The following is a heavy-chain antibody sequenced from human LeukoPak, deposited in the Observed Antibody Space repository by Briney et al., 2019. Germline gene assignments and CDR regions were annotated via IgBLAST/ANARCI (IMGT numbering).Heavy chain of an antibody. Sequence: GGSLRLSCAASGFTFAGSDMTWVRQAPGKGLEWVSLISGSGGSTYYADSVKGRFTISRDNAKNTLYLQMNSLTAEDTAVYYCARDLGYNSASWGQGTLVTVSS. D-gene: IGHD5-18*01. V-gene: IGHV3-23*01. CDR1: GFTFAGSD. J-gene: IGHJ5*02. CDR2: ISGSGGST. CDR3: ARDLGYNSAS.